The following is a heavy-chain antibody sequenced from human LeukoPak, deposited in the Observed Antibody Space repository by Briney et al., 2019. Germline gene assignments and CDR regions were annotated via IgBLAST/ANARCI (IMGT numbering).Heavy chain of an antibody. CDR2: IYTSGST. V-gene: IGHV4-61*02. CDR1: GGFISSGSYY. D-gene: IGHD3-22*01. J-gene: IGHJ4*02. CDR3: ARAQGTYYYDSSGYSL. Sequence: PSQTLSLTCTVSGGFISSGSYYWSWIRQPAGKGLEWIGRIYTSGSTNYNPSLKSRVTISVDTSKNQLSLKLSAVTAADTAVYYCARAQGTYYYDSSGYSLWGQGTLVTVSS.